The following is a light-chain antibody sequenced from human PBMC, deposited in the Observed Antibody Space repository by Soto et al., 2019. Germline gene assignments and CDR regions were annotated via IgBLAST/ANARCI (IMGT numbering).Light chain of an antibody. Sequence: EILLTQSPGSLSLSPGERATLSCRASESVVSSYVAWYQQTPGQAPRLLIYGSSNRATGIPDRFSVSGSGTDFTLTISRLEPEDFAVYYCQQRNNWPWTFGQGTKVDIK. V-gene: IGKV3D-20*02. J-gene: IGKJ1*01. CDR1: ESVVSSY. CDR2: GSS. CDR3: QQRNNWPWT.